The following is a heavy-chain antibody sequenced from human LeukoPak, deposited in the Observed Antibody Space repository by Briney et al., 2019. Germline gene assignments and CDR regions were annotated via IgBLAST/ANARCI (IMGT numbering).Heavy chain of an antibody. CDR2: ISGSGGST. Sequence: GGSLRLSCAASGFTFSSYAMSWVRQAPGKGLEWVSAISGSGGSTYYADSVRGRFTISRDNAKNSLYLQMNSLRAEDTAVYYCARHLEKDFWTGIYKDYYYYYMDVWGKGTTVTVSS. D-gene: IGHD3/OR15-3a*01. V-gene: IGHV3-23*01. CDR3: ARHLEKDFWTGIYKDYYYYYMDV. J-gene: IGHJ6*03. CDR1: GFTFSSYA.